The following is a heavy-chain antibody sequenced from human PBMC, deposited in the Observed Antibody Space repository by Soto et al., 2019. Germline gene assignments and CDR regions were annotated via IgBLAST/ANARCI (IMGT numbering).Heavy chain of an antibody. Sequence: EVQLLESGGGLVQPGGSLRLSCAASGFTFSNYAMSWVRQAPGMGLEWVSTLGVRSTYYADSVKGRFTISRDNSNNALYLQMTSLRDSDTAVYYCAKGTLVKPPGTRAFDVWGQGTMVIVSS. CDR3: AKGTLVKPPGTRAFDV. V-gene: IGHV3-23*01. J-gene: IGHJ3*01. CDR1: GFTFSNYA. CDR2: LGVRST. D-gene: IGHD6-13*01.